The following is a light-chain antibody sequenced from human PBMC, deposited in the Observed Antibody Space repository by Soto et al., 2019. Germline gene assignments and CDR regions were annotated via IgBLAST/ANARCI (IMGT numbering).Light chain of an antibody. Sequence: EIVMTQSPATLSVSPGERATLSCRASQSVSGNLAWYQQKPGQAPRLLIYGASTRATGIPARFSGSGSGKEFTLTISSLQSEEFAVYYCQQYNNWPPLTFGGGTRLEIK. CDR2: GAS. V-gene: IGKV3-15*01. CDR3: QQYNNWPPLT. CDR1: QSVSGN. J-gene: IGKJ5*01.